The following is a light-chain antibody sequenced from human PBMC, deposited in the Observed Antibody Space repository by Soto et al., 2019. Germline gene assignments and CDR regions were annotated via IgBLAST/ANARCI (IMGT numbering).Light chain of an antibody. CDR3: QQYSASPRT. CDR1: QIVRGEY. V-gene: IGKV3-20*01. J-gene: IGKJ1*01. CDR2: GAF. Sequence: EIVLTQSPGTLSLSPGERATVSCRASQIVRGEYLAWYQQKRGQPPRLLIYGAFNRAGGIPDRFSGSGFGTDFTLTISRLEPEDFDVYYCQQYSASPRTLGQGAKVDI.